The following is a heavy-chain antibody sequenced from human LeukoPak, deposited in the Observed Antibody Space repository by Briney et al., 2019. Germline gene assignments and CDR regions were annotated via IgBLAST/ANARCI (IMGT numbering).Heavy chain of an antibody. D-gene: IGHD2-2*01. CDR3: AIVLVPAAGYYYMDV. J-gene: IGHJ6*03. V-gene: IGHV1-69*02. CDR2: IIPILVIA. CDR1: GGTLSSYT. Sequence: AVKVSCKASGGTLSSYTISWVRPAPGQGLERMGRIIPILVIANYAQKSQSTVTITADKTTSTAYMEQSSLRSEDTAVYYRAIVLVPAAGYYYMDVCGKGTTVSVSS.